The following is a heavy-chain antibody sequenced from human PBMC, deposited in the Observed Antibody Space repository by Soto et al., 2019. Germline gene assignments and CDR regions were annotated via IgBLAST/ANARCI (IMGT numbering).Heavy chain of an antibody. D-gene: IGHD3-22*01. CDR1: GFTFSSYA. V-gene: IGHV3-23*01. Sequence: GGSLRLSCAASGFTFSSYAMSWVRQAPGKGLEWVSAISGSGGSTYYADSVKGRFTISRDNSKNTLYLQMNSLRAEDTAVYYCAKLRRHYYDSSGHSYRQGAPDYWGQGTLVTVSS. J-gene: IGHJ4*02. CDR3: AKLRRHYYDSSGHSYRQGAPDY. CDR2: ISGSGGST.